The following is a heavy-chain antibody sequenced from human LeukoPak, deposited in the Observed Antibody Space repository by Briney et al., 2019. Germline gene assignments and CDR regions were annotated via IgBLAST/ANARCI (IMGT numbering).Heavy chain of an antibody. J-gene: IGHJ3*01. V-gene: IGHV1-2*02. CDR1: GYTFTGYY. CDR2: INPDSGGT. D-gene: IGHD2/OR15-2a*01. Sequence: GASVKVSCKASGYTFTGYYMHWVRQAAGQGLEWMGWINPDSGGTNNAQKFQGRVTMTRGTSISTAYMELSRLRSDDTAVYYCARTFYDTLDSDAFDFWGQGTMVIVSS. CDR3: ARTFYDTLDSDAFDF.